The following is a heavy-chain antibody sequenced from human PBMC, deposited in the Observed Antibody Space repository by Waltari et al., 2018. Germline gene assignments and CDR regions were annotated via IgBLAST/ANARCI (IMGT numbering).Heavy chain of an antibody. Sequence: QVQLQESGPGLVKPSETLSLTCTVSGYSISSGYYWGWIRQPPGKGLEWIGSIYHSGRTYYNPSLKSRVTISVDTSKNQFSLKLSSVTAADTAVYYCARDGLEIVTTSSSSKYYYMDVWGKGTTVTISS. D-gene: IGHD5-12*01. J-gene: IGHJ6*03. CDR3: ARDGLEIVTTSSSSKYYYMDV. CDR1: GYSISSGYY. CDR2: IYHSGRT. V-gene: IGHV4-38-2*02.